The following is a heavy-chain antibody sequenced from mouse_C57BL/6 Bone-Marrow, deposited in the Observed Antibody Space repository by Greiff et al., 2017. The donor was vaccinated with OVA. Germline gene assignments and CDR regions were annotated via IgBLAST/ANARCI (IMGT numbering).Heavy chain of an antibody. D-gene: IGHD1-1*01. J-gene: IGHJ3*01. CDR1: GYTFTSYT. CDR3: ARSLYYYEGFAY. Sequence: VKLVESGAELARPGASVKMSCKASGYTFTSYTMHWVKQRPGQGLEWIGYINPSSGYTKYNQKFKDKATLTADKSSSTAYMQLSSLTSEDSAVYYCARSLYYYEGFAYWGQGTLVTVSA. CDR2: INPSSGYT. V-gene: IGHV1-4*01.